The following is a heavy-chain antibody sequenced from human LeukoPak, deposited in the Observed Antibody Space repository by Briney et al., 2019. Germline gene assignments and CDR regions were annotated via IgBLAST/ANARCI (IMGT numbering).Heavy chain of an antibody. J-gene: IGHJ4*02. CDR3: ARERALGYCTNGVCPYFDY. CDR1: GYTFTGYY. CDR2: INPNSGGT. V-gene: IGHV1-2*02. Sequence: ASVKVSCKASGYTFTGYYMHWVRQAPGQGLEWMGWINPNSGGTNYAQKFQGRDTMTRDTSISTAYMELSRLRSDDTAVYYCARERALGYCTNGVCPYFDYWGQGTLVTVSS. D-gene: IGHD2-8*01.